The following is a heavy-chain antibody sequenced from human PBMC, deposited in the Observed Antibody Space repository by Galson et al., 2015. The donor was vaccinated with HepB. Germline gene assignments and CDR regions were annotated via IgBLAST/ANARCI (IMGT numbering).Heavy chain of an antibody. D-gene: IGHD5-18*01. CDR3: ARGSGYSYGPFDY. CDR1: GFTFNNYT. V-gene: IGHV3-21*01. Sequence: SLRLSCAASGFTFNNYTMNWVRQTPGKGLEWVSFISTTYISYAASVKGRFTISRDNAKNSLYLQMNGLRAEDTAVYYCARGSGYSYGPFDYWGQGTLVIVSS. J-gene: IGHJ4*02. CDR2: ISTTYI.